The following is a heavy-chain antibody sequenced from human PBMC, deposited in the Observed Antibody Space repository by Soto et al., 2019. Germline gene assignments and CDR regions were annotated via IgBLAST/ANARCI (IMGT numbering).Heavy chain of an antibody. V-gene: IGHV3-48*03. D-gene: IGHD6-13*01. CDR2: IDDSGSLR. CDR1: GFTFTKYE. J-gene: IGHJ2*01. Sequence: EAQLVESGGGLVQPGGSLRLSCAASGFTFTKYEMNWVRQAPGKGLEWLSYIDDSGSLRYYADSVKGRFSISRDKAKNSLYLQMNSLRADDTAVYYCASDGANSSSWYFDLWGRGTQVIVSS. CDR3: ASDGANSSSWYFDL.